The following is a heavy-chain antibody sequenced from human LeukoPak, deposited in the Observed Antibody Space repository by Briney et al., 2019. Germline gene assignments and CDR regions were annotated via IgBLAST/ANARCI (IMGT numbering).Heavy chain of an antibody. J-gene: IGHJ6*03. CDR2: ISAYNGNT. Sequence: GASVKVSCKASGYTFTSYGISWVRQAPGQGLEWMGWISAYNGNTNYAQKLQGRVTMTTDTSTSTAYMELRSLRSEDTAVYYCARDGTGTPNYYYSMDVWGKGTTVTVSS. D-gene: IGHD1-7*01. CDR1: GYTFTSYG. V-gene: IGHV1-18*01. CDR3: ARDGTGTPNYYYSMDV.